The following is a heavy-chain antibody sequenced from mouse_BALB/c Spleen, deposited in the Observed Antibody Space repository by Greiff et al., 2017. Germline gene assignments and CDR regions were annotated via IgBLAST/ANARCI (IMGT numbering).Heavy chain of an antibody. Sequence: VQLQQSGPGLVAPSQSLSITCTASGFSLTSYGVHWVRQPPGKGLEWLGVIWAGGSTTYNSALMSSMSISKDNSKSQVFLNMNSLQTDDTAMYYCAIMSTGKEFDYWGQGTTLTVSS. V-gene: IGHV2-9*02. CDR1: GFSLTSYG. CDR2: IWAGGST. J-gene: IGHJ2*01. CDR3: AIMSTGKEFDY. D-gene: IGHD2-4*01.